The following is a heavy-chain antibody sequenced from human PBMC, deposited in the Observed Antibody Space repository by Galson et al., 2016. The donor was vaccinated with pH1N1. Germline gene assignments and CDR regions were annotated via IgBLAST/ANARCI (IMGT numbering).Heavy chain of an antibody. Sequence: SLRLSCAVSGFTFSSYGMCWLRQAPGKGLEWLAAISGGGSSTYHADSVKGRFTISRDNSKNTLYLQMSSLTAEDTAVYFCAKYDGSGYYYSRRLSWGQGNLVTVSS. CDR1: GFTFSSYG. CDR3: AKYDGSGYYYSRRLS. V-gene: IGHV3-23*01. D-gene: IGHD3-22*01. J-gene: IGHJ5*02. CDR2: ISGGGSST.